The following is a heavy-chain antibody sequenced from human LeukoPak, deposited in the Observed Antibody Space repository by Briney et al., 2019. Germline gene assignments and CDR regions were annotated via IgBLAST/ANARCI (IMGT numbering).Heavy chain of an antibody. CDR2: ISVYNGNT. J-gene: IGHJ3*02. CDR3: ARAGGWAREDYKGEAFDI. Sequence: ASVKVSFMASGYTFTNFGISWVRQAPGQGLEWMAWISVYNGNTNYAEKVQGRVTMTADTSTRTAYMELRSLRSDDTAVYYCARAGGWAREDYKGEAFDIWGQGTKVTVSS. V-gene: IGHV1-18*01. CDR1: GYTFTNFG. D-gene: IGHD6-19*01.